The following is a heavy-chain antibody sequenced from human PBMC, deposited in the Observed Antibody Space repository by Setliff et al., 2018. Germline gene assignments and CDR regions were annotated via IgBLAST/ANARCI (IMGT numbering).Heavy chain of an antibody. CDR1: GVSISNYY. D-gene: IGHD3-22*01. Sequence: PSETLSLTCNVSGVSISNYYWSWIRQPPGKGLECIGYIQKSGGTNYNPSLKSRVTISVDTSKNQFSLRLSSVTAADTAVYYCAKEGYYDHFGYYHYYFDFWGQGTLVTVSS. J-gene: IGHJ4*02. V-gene: IGHV4-59*08. CDR3: AKEGYYDHFGYYHYYFDF. CDR2: IQKSGGT.